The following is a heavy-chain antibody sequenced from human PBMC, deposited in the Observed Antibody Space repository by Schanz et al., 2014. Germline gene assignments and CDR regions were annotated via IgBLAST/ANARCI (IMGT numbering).Heavy chain of an antibody. Sequence: VQLVDSGGDLVKPGGSLRLSCAASGFTFSDYYMSWIRQAPGKGPEWVGRLKSKTDGGTTDYAAPVKGRFTISRDDSKNTLYLQMNFLKTEDTAVYFCTTDRGITVRPLFDYWGHGTLVTVAS. CDR1: GFTFSDYY. V-gene: IGHV3-15*01. D-gene: IGHD6-6*01. CDR3: TTDRGITVRPLFDY. J-gene: IGHJ4*01. CDR2: LKSKTDGGTT.